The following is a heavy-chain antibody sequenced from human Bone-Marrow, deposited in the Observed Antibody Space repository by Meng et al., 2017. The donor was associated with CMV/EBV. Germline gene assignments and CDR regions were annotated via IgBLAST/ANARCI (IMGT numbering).Heavy chain of an antibody. CDR3: ARVEGDVVVPAAIRSYYYYYGMDV. D-gene: IGHD2-2*02. J-gene: IGHJ6*02. Sequence: GGSLRLSCAASGFTFSSYSMNWVRQAPGKGLEWVSYISSSSSTIYYADSVKGRFTISRDNAKNSLYLQMNSLRAEDTAVYYCARVEGDVVVPAAIRSYYYYYGMDVWGQAPPITFSS. CDR2: ISSSSSTI. V-gene: IGHV3-48*04. CDR1: GFTFSSYS.